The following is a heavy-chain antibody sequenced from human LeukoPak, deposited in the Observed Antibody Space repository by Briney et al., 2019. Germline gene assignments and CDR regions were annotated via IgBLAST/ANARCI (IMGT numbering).Heavy chain of an antibody. CDR3: ARGNSHSFDY. CDR1: GFALSSYW. Sequence: GGSLRLSCAASGFALSSYWMHWVRQTPGKGPVWVSRINSDGSSTSYADSVKGRFTISRDNAKNTLYLQMNSLRAEDTAVYYCARGNSHSFDYWGKGALVTVSS. V-gene: IGHV3-74*01. CDR2: INSDGSST. J-gene: IGHJ4*02. D-gene: IGHD4-11*01.